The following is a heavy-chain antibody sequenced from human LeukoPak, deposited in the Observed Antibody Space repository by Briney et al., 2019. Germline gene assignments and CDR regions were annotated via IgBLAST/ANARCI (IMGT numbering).Heavy chain of an antibody. CDR1: GGSISSGSHY. D-gene: IGHD6-13*01. V-gene: IGHV4-39*01. J-gene: IGHJ4*02. CDR2: IYYRGST. CDR3: ASNPLTSSIAAVDY. Sequence: SETLSLTCTVSGGSISSGSHYWGWIRQPPGEGGEWIGSIYYRGSTYYNPSLKSRVTISVDTSKNQFSLKLSSVTAADTAVYYCASNPLTSSIAAVDYWGQGTLVTVSS.